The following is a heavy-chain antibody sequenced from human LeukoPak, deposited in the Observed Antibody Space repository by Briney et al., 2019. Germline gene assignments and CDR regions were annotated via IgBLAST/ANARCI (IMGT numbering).Heavy chain of an antibody. CDR3: TRDLGYSSGWAENAFDI. CDR1: GYTFANYD. J-gene: IGHJ3*02. CDR2: MNPNSGNT. V-gene: IGHV1-8*01. D-gene: IGHD6-19*01. Sequence: ASVKVSCKASGYTFANYDINWARQATGQGLEWMGWMNPNSGNTGYAQKFQGRVTMTRNTAISTAYMELSSLRSEDTTVYYCTRDLGYSSGWAENAFDIWGQGTMVTVSS.